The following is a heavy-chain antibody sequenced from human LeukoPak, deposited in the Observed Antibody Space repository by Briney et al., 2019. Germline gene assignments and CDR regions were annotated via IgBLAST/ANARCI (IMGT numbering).Heavy chain of an antibody. CDR1: GGSIRSDSYF. CDR2: MFFSGTT. D-gene: IGHD3/OR15-3a*01. J-gene: IGHJ4*02. Sequence: SETLSLTCTVSGGSIRSDSYFWGWIRQPPGKGLECLGSMFFSGTTYSNLSLKSRVTIYVDTSKNQFSLKLSSVTAADTAVYYCARRMTYGKPYFDYWGQGTLVTVSS. CDR3: ARRMTYGKPYFDY. V-gene: IGHV4-39*01.